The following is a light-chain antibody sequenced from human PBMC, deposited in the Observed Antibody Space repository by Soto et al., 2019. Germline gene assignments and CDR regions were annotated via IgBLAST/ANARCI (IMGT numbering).Light chain of an antibody. CDR3: QHYSSYSEA. CDR2: NAS. V-gene: IGKV1-5*03. CDR1: QTISSC. Sequence: DIQMTQSPSTLSGSVVDRVTITCRTSQTISSCLASYQQKSGKAPKLLIYNASTLKSGVPSRFSGSGSGTEFTLTISSLQPDDFATYYCQHYSSYSEAFGQGTKVDIK. J-gene: IGKJ1*01.